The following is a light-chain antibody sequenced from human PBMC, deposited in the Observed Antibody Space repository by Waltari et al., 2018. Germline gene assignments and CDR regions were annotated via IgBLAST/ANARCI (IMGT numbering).Light chain of an antibody. J-gene: IGLJ3*02. CDR1: SGHSTHV. V-gene: IGLV4-69*01. Sequence: QLVLTQSPSAPASLAASVNLTSTLTSGHSTHVIAWLPQRPEKGPRYLMKVNSDGSHSKGDEIPDRFSGSSSGAERYLTISNLQSEDEADYFCQTGGHGTWVFGGGTTLTVL. CDR3: QTGGHGTWV. CDR2: VNSDGSH.